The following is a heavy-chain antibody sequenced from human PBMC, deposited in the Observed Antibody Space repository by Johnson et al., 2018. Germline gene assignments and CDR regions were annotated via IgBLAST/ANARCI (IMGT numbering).Heavy chain of an antibody. CDR3: VGGSYGEGFDS. Sequence: EVQLVESGGGLVQPGGSLGLSCAASGFTFSSYAMSWVRQAPGKGLPRVSTISGSGGSTYYADSVKGRFTLSRDNSKNTLSLQMNSLRAEDTAVYYCVGGSYGEGFDSWGQGTMVTVSS. J-gene: IGHJ3*02. CDR2: ISGSGGST. V-gene: IGHV3-23*04. CDR1: GFTFSSYA. D-gene: IGHD1-26*01.